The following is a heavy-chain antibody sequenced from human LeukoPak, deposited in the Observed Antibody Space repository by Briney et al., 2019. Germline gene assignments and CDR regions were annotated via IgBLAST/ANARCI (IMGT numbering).Heavy chain of an antibody. CDR2: MNPNSGNT. J-gene: IGHJ4*02. CDR3: EFYCSSTSCHPPAV. D-gene: IGHD2-2*01. CDR1: GYTFTSYD. V-gene: IGHV1-8*01. Sequence: GASVKVSCKASGYTFTSYDINWVQQATGQGLEWMGWMNPNSGNTGYAQKFQGRVTITRNTSISTAYMELSSLRSEDTAVYYCEFYCSSTSCHPPAVWGQGTLVTVSS.